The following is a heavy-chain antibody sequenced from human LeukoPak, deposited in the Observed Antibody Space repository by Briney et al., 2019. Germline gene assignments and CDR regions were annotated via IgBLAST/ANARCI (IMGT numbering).Heavy chain of an antibody. CDR2: IYYSGST. CDR3: ARDRRDGYNRDAFDI. D-gene: IGHD5-24*01. Sequence: PSETLSLTCTVSGGSISSHYWSWIRQPPGKGLEWIGHIYYSGSTNYNPSLKSRVTISVDTSKNQFSLKLSSVTAADTAVYYCARDRRDGYNRDAFDIWGQGTMVTVSS. V-gene: IGHV4-59*11. CDR1: GGSISSHY. J-gene: IGHJ3*02.